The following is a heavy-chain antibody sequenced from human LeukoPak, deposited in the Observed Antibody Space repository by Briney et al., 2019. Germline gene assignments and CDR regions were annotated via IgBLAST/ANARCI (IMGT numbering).Heavy chain of an antibody. J-gene: IGHJ3*01. V-gene: IGHV4-59*13. CDR2: IYITGST. Sequence: PSETLSLTCTASGGSISSYYWTWIRQPPGKGLEWIGDIYITGSTNYNPYLKRRVTISVDTSKNQFSLRLSSVTAADTAVYYCARVRIGETSYDASDVWGLGTMVTVSS. CDR3: ARVRIGETSYDASDV. CDR1: GGSISSYY. D-gene: IGHD1-26*01.